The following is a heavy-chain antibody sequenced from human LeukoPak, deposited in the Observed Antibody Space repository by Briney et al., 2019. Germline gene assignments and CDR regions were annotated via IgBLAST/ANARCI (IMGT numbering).Heavy chain of an antibody. CDR2: ISSSSSYI. J-gene: IGHJ4*02. CDR1: GFAFSSYS. CDR3: ARGPSGYHNT. Sequence: PGGSLRLSCAPSGFAFSSYSMNWVRQAPGKGLEWVSSISSSSSYIYYADSVKGRFTISRDNSKNTLYLQMNSLRAEDTAVYYCARGPSGYHNTGGQGTLVTVSS. D-gene: IGHD5-12*01. V-gene: IGHV3-21*01.